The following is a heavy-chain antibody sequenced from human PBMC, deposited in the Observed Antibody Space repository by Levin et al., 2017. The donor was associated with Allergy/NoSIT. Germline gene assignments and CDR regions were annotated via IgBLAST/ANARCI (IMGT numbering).Heavy chain of an antibody. CDR2: ISSSSSYI. CDR3: ARSKDSSGYYELPAGG. V-gene: IGHV3-21*01. J-gene: IGHJ4*02. Sequence: GGSLRLSCAASGFTFSSYSMNWVRQAPGKGLEWVSSISSSSSYIYYADSVKGRFTISRDNAKNSLYLQMNSLRAEDTAVYYCARSKDSSGYYELPAGGWGQGTLVTVSS. D-gene: IGHD3-22*01. CDR1: GFTFSSYS.